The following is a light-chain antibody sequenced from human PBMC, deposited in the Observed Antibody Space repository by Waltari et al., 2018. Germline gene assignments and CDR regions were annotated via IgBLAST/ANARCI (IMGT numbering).Light chain of an antibody. CDR1: QSLTKY. CDR2: DAS. J-gene: IGKJ2*01. CDR3: QLLIHWPYT. Sequence: EIVLTQSPATLSLSPGGRATLPCRASQSLTKYLAWYQQKPGQAPRLLIYDASNRATGVQARFSGIGSGTDFTLTISSLGPEDFAVYYGQLLIHWPYTFGQGTKLE. V-gene: IGKV3-11*01.